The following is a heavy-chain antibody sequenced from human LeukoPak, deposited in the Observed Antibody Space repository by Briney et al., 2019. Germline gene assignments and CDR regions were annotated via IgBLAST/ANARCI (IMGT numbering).Heavy chain of an antibody. J-gene: IGHJ3*02. Sequence: SETLSLTCTVSGGSISSGVYYWSWIRQPPGKGLEWIGYIYYSGSTYYNPSLKSRLTISADTNQFSLKLSSVTAADTAVYYCVRDLSGGGAFDIWGQGTMVTVSS. CDR1: GGSISSGVYY. D-gene: IGHD3-16*01. V-gene: IGHV4-30-4*08. CDR2: IYYSGST. CDR3: VRDLSGGGAFDI.